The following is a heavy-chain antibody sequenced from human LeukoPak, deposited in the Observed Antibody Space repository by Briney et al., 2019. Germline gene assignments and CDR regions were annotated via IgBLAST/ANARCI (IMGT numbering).Heavy chain of an antibody. CDR3: AREVLLWFGELLYYYGMDV. D-gene: IGHD3-10*01. J-gene: IGHJ6*02. CDR1: GFTFSSYE. V-gene: IGHV3-48*03. CDR2: ISSSGSTI. Sequence: GGSLRLSCAASGFTFSSYEMNWVRQAPGKGLEWVSYISSSGSTIYYADSVKGRFTISRDNAKNSLYLQMNSLRAEDTAVYYCAREVLLWFGELLYYYGMDVWGQGTTVTVSS.